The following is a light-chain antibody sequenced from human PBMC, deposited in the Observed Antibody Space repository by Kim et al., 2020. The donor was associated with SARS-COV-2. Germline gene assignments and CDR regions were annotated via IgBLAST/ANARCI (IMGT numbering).Light chain of an antibody. Sequence: GAAGMLHLGSVTVAVTSGQWRDWFQQKPGQAPRTLIYDTDIKHSWTPARFSGSLLWGKAALTLSGAQPEDEADYYCLLSYDDVRSVFGGGTQLTVL. CDR1: TVAVTSGQW. J-gene: IGLJ2*01. V-gene: IGLV7-46*01. CDR3: LLSYDDVRSV. CDR2: DTD.